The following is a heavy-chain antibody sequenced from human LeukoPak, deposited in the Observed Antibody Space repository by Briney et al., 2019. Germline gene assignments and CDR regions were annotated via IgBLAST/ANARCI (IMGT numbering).Heavy chain of an antibody. D-gene: IGHD2-21*01. J-gene: IGHJ3*02. Sequence: SETLSLTCTVSGYSISSTYYWGWIRQPPGKGLEWIGSIYYSGSTYYNPSLKSRVTISVDKSKNQFSLKLSSVTAADTAVYYCARLPYYSYAFDIWGQGTMVTVSS. CDR3: ARLPYYSYAFDI. CDR2: IYYSGST. V-gene: IGHV4-38-2*02. CDR1: GYSISSTYY.